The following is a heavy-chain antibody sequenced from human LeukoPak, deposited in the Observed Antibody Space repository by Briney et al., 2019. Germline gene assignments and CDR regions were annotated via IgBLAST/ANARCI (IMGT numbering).Heavy chain of an antibody. V-gene: IGHV3-48*04. Sequence: GGSLRLSCAGSGFTFSSYSMNWVRQAPGKGLGWVSYISSSSNNIYYAESVKGRFTISRANAKNSLYLQMNSLRAEDTAVYYCVRDFHRRPYDTNYYFYWGQGTLVTVSS. CDR2: ISSSSNNI. D-gene: IGHD3-22*01. J-gene: IGHJ4*02. CDR1: GFTFSSYS. CDR3: VRDFHRRPYDTNYYFY.